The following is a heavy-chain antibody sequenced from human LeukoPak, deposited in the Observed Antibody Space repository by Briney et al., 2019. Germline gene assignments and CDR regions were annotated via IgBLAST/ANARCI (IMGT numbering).Heavy chain of an antibody. V-gene: IGHV1-8*01. D-gene: IGHD3-10*01. CDR3: AHQSAPAYYYGSGSYYPYFDY. CDR2: MNPNSGNT. Sequence: GASVKVSCKASGYTFTSYDINWVRQATGQGLEWMGWMNPNSGNTGYAQKFQGRVTMTEDTSTDTAYMELSSLRSEDTAVYYCAHQSAPAYYYGSGSYYPYFDYWVQGTLVTVSS. CDR1: GYTFTSYD. J-gene: IGHJ4*02.